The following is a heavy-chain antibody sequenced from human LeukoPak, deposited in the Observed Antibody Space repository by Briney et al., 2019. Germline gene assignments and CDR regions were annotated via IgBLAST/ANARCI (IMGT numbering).Heavy chain of an antibody. CDR1: GYSFTNYW. CDR2: IYPGDSDT. D-gene: IGHD6-13*01. J-gene: IGHJ4*02. Sequence: GESLKISCKGSGYSFTNYWIAWVRQMPGKGLEWMGIIYPGDSDTRYSPAFQGQVTISADKSINTAYVLWSSLKASDTAMYYCARTITAAPGPNDYWGQGTLVTVSS. V-gene: IGHV5-51*01. CDR3: ARTITAAPGPNDY.